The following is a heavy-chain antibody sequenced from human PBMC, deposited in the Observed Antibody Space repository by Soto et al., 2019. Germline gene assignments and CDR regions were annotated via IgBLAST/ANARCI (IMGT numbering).Heavy chain of an antibody. CDR2: ISSSSYI. J-gene: IGHJ6*02. Sequence: PGGSLRLSCAASGFTFSSYSMNWVRQAPGKGLEWVSSISSSSYIYYADSVKGRFTISRDNAKNSLYLQMNSLRAEDTAVYYCARDRLGYSYGHPSYYGMDVWGQGTTVTVSS. CDR3: ARDRLGYSYGHPSYYGMDV. CDR1: GFTFSSYS. V-gene: IGHV3-21*01. D-gene: IGHD5-18*01.